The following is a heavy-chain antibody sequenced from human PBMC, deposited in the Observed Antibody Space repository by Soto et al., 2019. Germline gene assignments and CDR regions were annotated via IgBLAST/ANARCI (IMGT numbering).Heavy chain of an antibody. CDR1: GFSFSTYA. J-gene: IGHJ3*02. CDR2: VGRGDST. Sequence: EVQLLESGGGLVQPGGSLRLSCAASGFSFSTYAMSWVRQAPGKVLEWVSTVGRGDSTFYADSVRGRFTISRANSNNALFLQMNSLRADDTALYYCTKGILVEVPGTRAFDIWGQWTMVIVYS. V-gene: IGHV3-23*01. CDR3: TKGILVEVPGTRAFDI. D-gene: IGHD2-2*01.